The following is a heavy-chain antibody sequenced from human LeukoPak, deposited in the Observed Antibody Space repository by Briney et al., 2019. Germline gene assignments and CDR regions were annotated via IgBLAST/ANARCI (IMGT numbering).Heavy chain of an antibody. V-gene: IGHV3-23*01. J-gene: IGHJ4*02. CDR3: AKGKFGDPLNY. CDR1: GFTFSTYA. CDR2: ISGTGGST. Sequence: PGGSLRLSCAASGFTFSTYAMTWVRQAPGKGLEWVSLISGTGGSTDYADSVKGRFTISKDNSKNTVDLLMNSVRAEDTALYYCAKGKFGDPLNYWGQGTLVTVSS. D-gene: IGHD3-10*01.